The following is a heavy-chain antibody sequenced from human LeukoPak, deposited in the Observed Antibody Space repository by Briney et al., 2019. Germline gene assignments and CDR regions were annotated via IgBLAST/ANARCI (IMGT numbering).Heavy chain of an antibody. CDR3: ATHFPGIAVAAPFDY. V-gene: IGHV4-4*08. J-gene: IGHJ4*02. D-gene: IGHD6-19*01. CDR1: GGSIGTYY. CDR2: IYVTGT. Sequence: PSETLSLTCTVSGGSIGTYYWSWIRQSPGKGLEWIGYIYVTGTRYNPYLQSRVTISVDTSKNQFSLKLSSVTAADTAVYYCATHFPGIAVAAPFDYWGQGTLVTVSS.